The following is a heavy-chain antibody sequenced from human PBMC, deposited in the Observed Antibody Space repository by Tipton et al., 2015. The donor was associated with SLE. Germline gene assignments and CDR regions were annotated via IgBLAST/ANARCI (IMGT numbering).Heavy chain of an antibody. D-gene: IGHD3-10*01. V-gene: IGHV3-48*03. CDR2: LGSSGSYI. J-gene: IGHJ4*02. CDR1: GLNLRSYE. Sequence: SLRLSCAASGLNLRSYEMIWVRQAPGKGLEWVSYLGSSGSYIYYADSVKGRFTISRDNAKNSLYLQMNSLRAEDTAVYYCAMGRGWFREFDYWGQGTLVTVSS. CDR3: AMGRGWFREFDY.